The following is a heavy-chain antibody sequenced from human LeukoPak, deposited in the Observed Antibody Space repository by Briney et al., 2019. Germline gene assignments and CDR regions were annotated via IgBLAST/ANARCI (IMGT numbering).Heavy chain of an antibody. V-gene: IGHV3-48*04. CDR2: ISSGSSTI. Sequence: GGSLRLSCAASGFIFSSNSMNWVRQAPGKGLEWVSSISSGSSTIYYADSVKGRFTISRDNAKRSLYLQMNNLRAEDTAVYYCATSGYNNIDYWGQGTVVAVSS. J-gene: IGHJ4*02. CDR1: GFIFSSNS. D-gene: IGHD1-1*01. CDR3: ATSGYNNIDY.